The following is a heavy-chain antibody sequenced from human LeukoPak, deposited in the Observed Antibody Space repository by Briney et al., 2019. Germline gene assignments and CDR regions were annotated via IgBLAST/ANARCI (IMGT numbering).Heavy chain of an antibody. J-gene: IGHJ4*02. Sequence: GGSLRLSCAASGYTFSSYGMHWVRQAPGKGLEWVAVISYDGSNKYYADSVKGRFTISRDNSKNTLYLQMNSLRAEDTAVYYCAKDLWDYYGSGSTSDYWGQGTLVTVSS. V-gene: IGHV3-30*18. CDR2: ISYDGSNK. D-gene: IGHD3-10*01. CDR1: GYTFSSYG. CDR3: AKDLWDYYGSGSTSDY.